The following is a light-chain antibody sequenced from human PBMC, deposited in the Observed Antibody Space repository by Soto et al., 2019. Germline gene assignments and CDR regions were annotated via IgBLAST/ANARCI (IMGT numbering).Light chain of an antibody. CDR2: EAS. V-gene: IGKV3-11*01. CDR1: QSVGNN. CDR3: QQHAHWPLT. Sequence: EIVLTQSPATLSLSPGERATLSCRASQSVGNNLASYQQKPGQAPGLLIYEASTRATGIPARFSGSGSGTYFTLTISSLEPEDVSVYYCQQHAHWPLTFGGGTKVEIK. J-gene: IGKJ4*01.